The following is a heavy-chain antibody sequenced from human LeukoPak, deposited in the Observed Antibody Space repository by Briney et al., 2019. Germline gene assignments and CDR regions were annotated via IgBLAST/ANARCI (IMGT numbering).Heavy chain of an antibody. J-gene: IGHJ6*03. CDR2: INHSGST. CDR3: ARGSSFLSKYYYMDV. CDR1: GGSISSYY. Sequence: SETLSLTCTVSGGSISSYYWSWIRQPPGKGLEWIGEINHSGSTNYNPSLKSRVTISLDTSKNQFSLKLSSVTAADTAVYYCARGSSFLSKYYYMDVWGKGTTVTVSS. D-gene: IGHD2/OR15-2a*01. V-gene: IGHV4-34*01.